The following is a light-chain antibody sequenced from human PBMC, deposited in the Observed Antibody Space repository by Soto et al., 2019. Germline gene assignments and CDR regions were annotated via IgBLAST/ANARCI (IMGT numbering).Light chain of an antibody. Sequence: QSVLTQPPSASVTPGQRVTISCSGSSSNIGSNYVYWYQQLPGTAPKLLIYRNNQRPSGVPDRFSGSKSGTSASRAISGLRSEDEADYYCAAWDDSLSGVVFGGGTKLTVL. J-gene: IGLJ2*01. CDR3: AAWDDSLSGVV. CDR2: RNN. CDR1: SSNIGSNY. V-gene: IGLV1-47*01.